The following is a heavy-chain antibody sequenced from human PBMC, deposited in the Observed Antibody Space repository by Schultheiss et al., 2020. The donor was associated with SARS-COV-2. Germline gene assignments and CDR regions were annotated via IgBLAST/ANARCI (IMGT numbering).Heavy chain of an antibody. J-gene: IGHJ3*02. CDR3: ARVSQQQLVWAFDI. Sequence: SETLFLTCTVSGGSISSYYWSWIRQPPGKGLEWIGYIYYSGSTNYNPSLKSRVTISVDTSKNQFSLKLSSVTAADTAVYYCARVSQQQLVWAFDIWGQGTMVTVSS. CDR1: GGSISSYY. CDR2: IYYSGST. V-gene: IGHV4-59*01. D-gene: IGHD6-13*01.